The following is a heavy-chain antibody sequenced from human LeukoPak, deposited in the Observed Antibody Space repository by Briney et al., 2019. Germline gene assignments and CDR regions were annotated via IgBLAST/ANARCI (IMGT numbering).Heavy chain of an antibody. V-gene: IGHV3-66*01. CDR2: IYSGGST. Sequence: GGSLRLSCAASEFSVGSNYMTWVRQAPGKGLEWVSLIYSGGSTYYADSVKGRFTISRDNSKNTLYLQMGSLRAEDMAVYYCARGGVVPAAMEYWGQGTLVTVSS. J-gene: IGHJ4*02. D-gene: IGHD2-2*01. CDR3: ARGGVVPAAMEY. CDR1: EFSVGSNY.